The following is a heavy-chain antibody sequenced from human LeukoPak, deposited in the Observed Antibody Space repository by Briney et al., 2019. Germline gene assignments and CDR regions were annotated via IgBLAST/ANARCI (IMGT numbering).Heavy chain of an antibody. J-gene: IGHJ4*02. CDR2: ISAYNGNT. D-gene: IGHD6-19*01. CDR1: GHTFTSYG. V-gene: IGHV1-18*01. CDR3: ARAPNLLSVAGTWD. Sequence: ASVKVSCKASGHTFTSYGISWVRQAPGQGLEWMGWISAYNGNTNYAQKLQGRVTMTTNTSTSTAYMELRSLRSDDTAVYYCARAPNLLSVAGTWDWGQGTLVTASS.